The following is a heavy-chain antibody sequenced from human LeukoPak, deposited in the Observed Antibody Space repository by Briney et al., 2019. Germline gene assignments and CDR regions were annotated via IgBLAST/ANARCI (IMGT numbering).Heavy chain of an antibody. D-gene: IGHD3-10*01. J-gene: IGHJ4*02. CDR2: ISNSGTIT. CDR1: GSTFSRFA. V-gene: IGHV3-23*01. Sequence: PGGSLRLSRAVSGSTFSRFAMNWVRQAPGKGLEWVSIISNSGTITSYADSVKGRFTISRDNSKNTVYLQMNSLRDEDTALYYCTTEFFHFWGQGSLVAVSS. CDR3: TTEFFHF.